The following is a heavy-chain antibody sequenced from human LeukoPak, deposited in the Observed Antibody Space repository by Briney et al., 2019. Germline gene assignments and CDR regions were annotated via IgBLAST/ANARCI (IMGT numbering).Heavy chain of an antibody. D-gene: IGHD2-21*02. V-gene: IGHV5-51*01. CDR2: IYPGDSDI. Sequence: GESLKISCKGSGYSFSSYWIGWVRQMPGKGPEWMVIIYPGDSDIKYSPSFEGQVTISADKSNSTAYLQWSSLKASDTAMYYCAGDSVVTAGGAFDIWGQGTMVTVSS. CDR3: AGDSVVTAGGAFDI. CDR1: GYSFSSYW. J-gene: IGHJ3*02.